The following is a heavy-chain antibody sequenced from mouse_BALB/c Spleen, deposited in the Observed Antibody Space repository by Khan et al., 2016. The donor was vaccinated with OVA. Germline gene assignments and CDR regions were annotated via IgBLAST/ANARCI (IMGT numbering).Heavy chain of an antibody. J-gene: IGHJ2*01. CDR3: AREEALYYFDY. V-gene: IGHV1S132*01. Sequence: QVRLQQSGAELVRPGASVKLSCKTSGYTFTSYWIHWVKQRSGQGLEWFARIYPGTDNTYYNEKLKDKVTLTADKSSSTVYMQPSSLKSEDSAVYFCAREEALYYFDYWGQGTTLTVSS. CDR1: GYTFTSYW. D-gene: IGHD3-2*02. CDR2: IYPGTDNT.